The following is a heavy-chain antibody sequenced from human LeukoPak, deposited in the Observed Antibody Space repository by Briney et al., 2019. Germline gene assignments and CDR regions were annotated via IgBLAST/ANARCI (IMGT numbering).Heavy chain of an antibody. CDR2: ISSSSSYI. CDR1: GFTFSSYS. D-gene: IGHD1-1*01. J-gene: IGHJ4*02. Sequence: GGSLRLSCAASGFTFSSYSMNWVRQAPGKGLEWVSSISSSSSYIYYADSAKGRFTISRDNAKNSLYLQMNSLRAEDTAVYYCAKAQPKLDLFDYWGQGTLVTVSS. V-gene: IGHV3-21*04. CDR3: AKAQPKLDLFDY.